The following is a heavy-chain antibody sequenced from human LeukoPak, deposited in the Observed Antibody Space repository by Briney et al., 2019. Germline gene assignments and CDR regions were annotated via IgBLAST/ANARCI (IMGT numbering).Heavy chain of an antibody. V-gene: IGHV3-74*01. CDR3: AKGYSYEDY. J-gene: IGHJ4*02. D-gene: IGHD5-18*01. CDR1: GFTLSSYW. CDR2: INPDGSTT. Sequence: GGSLRLSCAATGFTLSSYWMHWVRQVPGKGLVWVSRINPDGSTTTYADSVKGRFTISRDNAKNTLYLQMNSLRAEDTAVYYCAKGYSYEDYWGQGTLVTVSS.